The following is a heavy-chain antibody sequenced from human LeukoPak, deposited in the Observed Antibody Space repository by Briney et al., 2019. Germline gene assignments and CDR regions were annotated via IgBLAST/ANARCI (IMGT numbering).Heavy chain of an antibody. CDR3: AKLRYFDWLPSEDYYYGMDV. V-gene: IGHV3-21*01. D-gene: IGHD3-9*01. J-gene: IGHJ6*02. Sequence: GGSLRLSCAASGFTFSSYSMNWVRQAPGKGLEWVSSISSSSSYIYYADSVKGRFTISRDNAKNSLYLQMNSLRAEDTAVYYCAKLRYFDWLPSEDYYYGMDVWGQGTTVTVSS. CDR1: GFTFSSYS. CDR2: ISSSSSYI.